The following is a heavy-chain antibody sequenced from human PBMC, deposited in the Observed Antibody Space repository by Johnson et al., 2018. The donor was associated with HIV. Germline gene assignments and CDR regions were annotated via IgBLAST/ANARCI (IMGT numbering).Heavy chain of an antibody. CDR1: GFIFSSYG. CDR3: AKDRGGGTEAGAFDI. J-gene: IGHJ3*02. CDR2: IRYDGSNK. Sequence: QVQLVESGGGVVQPGGSLRLSCVASGFIFSSYGMHWVRQAPGKGLEWVAFIRYDGSNKYYADSVKGRFTISRDNSKNTLYLQMNSLRAEDTAVYYCAKDRGGGTEAGAFDIWGQGTMVTVSS. D-gene: IGHD2-15*01. V-gene: IGHV3-30*02.